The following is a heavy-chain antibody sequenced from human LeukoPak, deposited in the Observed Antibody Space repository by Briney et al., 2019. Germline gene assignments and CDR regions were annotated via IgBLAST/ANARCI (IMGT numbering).Heavy chain of an antibody. V-gene: IGHV4-39*07. D-gene: IGHD2-15*01. Sequence: PSETLSLTCTVSGGSISSSLYHWGWIRQSPGKNLEWLGSIYYTGTTHYNPSLKSRVTISVDTSKNQFSLKLSSVTAADTAVYYCARTTEGYCRGRSCYSYYYYMDVWGKGTTVTVSS. CDR3: ARTTEGYCRGRSCYSYYYYMDV. CDR1: GGSISSSLYH. J-gene: IGHJ6*03. CDR2: IYYTGTT.